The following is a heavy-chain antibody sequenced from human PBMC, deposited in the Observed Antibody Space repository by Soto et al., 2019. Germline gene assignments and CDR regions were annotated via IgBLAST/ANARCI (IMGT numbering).Heavy chain of an antibody. V-gene: IGHV3-7*05. D-gene: IGHD6-13*01. CDR2: IKRSGGKK. CDR1: GFTLSAYW. CDR3: AREVSPWSSSLYLDDFDI. J-gene: IGHJ3*02. Sequence: EVQLEESGGDLVQPGGSLRLSCAASGFTLSAYWMTWVRQAPGKGLEWVANIKRSGGKKYYVDSVKGRFTISRDNVGNSLYLQTASVRADDSALYYCAREVSPWSSSLYLDDFDIWGEGTMVTVSS.